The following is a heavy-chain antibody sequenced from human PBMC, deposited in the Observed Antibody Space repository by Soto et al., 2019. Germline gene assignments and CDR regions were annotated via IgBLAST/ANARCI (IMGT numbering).Heavy chain of an antibody. Sequence: VASVKVSCKASGYTFTSYDINWVRQATGQGLEWMGWMNPNSGNTGYAQKFQGRVTMTRNTSISTAYMELSSLRSEDTAVYYCARGGDTAMEHYYYYGMDVWGQGTTVTVSS. J-gene: IGHJ6*02. V-gene: IGHV1-8*01. CDR2: MNPNSGNT. D-gene: IGHD5-18*01. CDR3: ARGGDTAMEHYYYYGMDV. CDR1: GYTFTSYD.